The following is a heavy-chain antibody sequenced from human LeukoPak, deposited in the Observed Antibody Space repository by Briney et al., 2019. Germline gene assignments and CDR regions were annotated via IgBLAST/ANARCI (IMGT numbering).Heavy chain of an antibody. Sequence: GGSLRLSCAASGFTFSDYYMSWIRQAPGKGLEWVSYISSSGSTIYYADSVKGRFTISRDNAKNSLYLQMNSLRAEDTALYYCAKEVVGSHNFDYWGQGTLVTVSS. D-gene: IGHD2-2*01. V-gene: IGHV3-11*01. CDR2: ISSSGSTI. CDR3: AKEVVGSHNFDY. J-gene: IGHJ4*02. CDR1: GFTFSDYY.